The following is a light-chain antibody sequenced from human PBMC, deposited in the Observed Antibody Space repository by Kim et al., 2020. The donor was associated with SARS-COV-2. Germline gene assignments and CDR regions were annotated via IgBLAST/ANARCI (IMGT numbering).Light chain of an antibody. CDR1: QDISRY. Sequence: DIQMTQSPSSLSASVGDRVTITCRASQDISRYLNWYQQKPGKAPKLLIYTASSLQSGVPSRFTGSGSETDFTLTISSLQPEYFATYYCQQTYIASRTFGQGTKVDIK. CDR2: TAS. V-gene: IGKV1-39*01. CDR3: QQTYIASRT. J-gene: IGKJ1*01.